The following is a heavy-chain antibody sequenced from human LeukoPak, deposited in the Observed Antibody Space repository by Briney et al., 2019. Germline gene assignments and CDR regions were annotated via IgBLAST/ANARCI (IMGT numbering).Heavy chain of an antibody. D-gene: IGHD3-22*01. J-gene: IGHJ4*02. CDR2: ILYSGST. CDR1: GGSISTSNYY. V-gene: IGHV4-39*01. Sequence: SETLSLTCTVSGGSISTSNYYWGWIRQPPGKGLEWIGNILYSGSTYYDPSLKSRVTILVDTSKNQFSLKLSSVTAADTAVYYCARQVYDSSGYSTDFDYWGQGTLVTVSS. CDR3: ARQVYDSSGYSTDFDY.